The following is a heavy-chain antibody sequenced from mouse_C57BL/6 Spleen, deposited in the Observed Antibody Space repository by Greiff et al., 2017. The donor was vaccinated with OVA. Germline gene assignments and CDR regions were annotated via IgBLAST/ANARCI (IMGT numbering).Heavy chain of an antibody. J-gene: IGHJ1*03. V-gene: IGHV1-54*01. CDR3: ARGATVVADWYFDV. CDR1: GYAFTNYL. CDR2: INPGSGGT. D-gene: IGHD1-1*01. Sequence: VQLQQSGAELVRPGTSVKVSCKASGYAFTNYLIEWVKQRPGQGLEWIGVINPGSGGTNYNEKFKGKATLTADKSSSTAYMQLSSLTSEDSAVYFCARGATVVADWYFDVWGTGTTVTVSS.